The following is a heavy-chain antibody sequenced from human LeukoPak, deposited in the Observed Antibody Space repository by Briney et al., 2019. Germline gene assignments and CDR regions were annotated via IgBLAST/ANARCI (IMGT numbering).Heavy chain of an antibody. D-gene: IGHD4-23*01. J-gene: IGHJ5*02. CDR2: IIPILGIA. V-gene: IGHV1-69*04. CDR1: GGTFSSYA. Sequence: ASVKVSCKASGGTFSSYAISWVRQAPGQGLEWMGRIIPILGIANYAQKFQGRVTITADKSTSTAYMELSSLRSEDTAVYYCARDSTVVRGWFDPWGQGTLVTVSS. CDR3: ARDSTVVRGWFDP.